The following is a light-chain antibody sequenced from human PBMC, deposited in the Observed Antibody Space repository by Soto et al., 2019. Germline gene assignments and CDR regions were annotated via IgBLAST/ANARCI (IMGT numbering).Light chain of an antibody. V-gene: IGKV3-11*01. Sequence: EIVFTQSPATLSLSPGERATLSCRASQSVSSYLAWYQQKPGRAPRLLIYDASNRATGIPARFSGSGSGTDFTLTISSLEPEDFAVYYCQQRSNWPWTFGQGTKVDIK. CDR3: QQRSNWPWT. CDR2: DAS. J-gene: IGKJ1*01. CDR1: QSVSSY.